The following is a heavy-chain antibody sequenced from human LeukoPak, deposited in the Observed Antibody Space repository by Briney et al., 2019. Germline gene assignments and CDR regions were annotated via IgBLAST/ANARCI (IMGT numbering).Heavy chain of an antibody. D-gene: IGHD3-10*01. J-gene: IGHJ5*02. CDR1: GGTFRGYF. V-gene: IGHV4-34*01. CDR2: IDHTGST. CDR3: ARGVRFHVGSGNWFDL. Sequence: PSETLSLTCDVSGGTFRGYFWSWIRQPPGKGPAWIGEIDHTGSTNYNPSLENRVTLSVDTSKNQVSLNLNSVTAADTAVYFCARGVRFHVGSGNWFDLWGQGTLVTVSS.